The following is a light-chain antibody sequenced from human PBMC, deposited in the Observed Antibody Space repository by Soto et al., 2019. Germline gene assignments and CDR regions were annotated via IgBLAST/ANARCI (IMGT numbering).Light chain of an antibody. CDR2: GAS. V-gene: IGKV1-39*01. Sequence: DIQMTQSPSSLAPSVGNRVTRTCSASHNINNYLNWYHQRPGKAPDLLIYGASSLKTGVPSRFSGSGSGTHFTLTIAGLQAADFATYYCKKNYSLPVTVGHGKRLEIK. CDR3: KKNYSLPVT. CDR1: HNINNY. J-gene: IGKJ5*01.